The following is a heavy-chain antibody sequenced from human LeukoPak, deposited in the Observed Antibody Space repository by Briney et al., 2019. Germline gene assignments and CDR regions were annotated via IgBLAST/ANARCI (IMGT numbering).Heavy chain of an antibody. CDR2: ITSDGYTI. D-gene: IGHD1-14*01. CDR1: GFTLSDHY. Sequence: RGSLRLSCAASGFTLSDHYMTWIRQAPGKGLEWVSYITSDGYTIYYADSVRGRFTISRDNAKNSLFLQLNSLRAEDTAVYYCARARPPDSGAFDFWGQGTMVTVSS. CDR3: ARARPPDSGAFDF. V-gene: IGHV3-11*01. J-gene: IGHJ3*01.